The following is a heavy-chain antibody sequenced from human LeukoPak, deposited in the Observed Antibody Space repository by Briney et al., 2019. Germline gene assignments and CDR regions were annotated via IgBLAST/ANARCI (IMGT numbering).Heavy chain of an antibody. CDR3: ARDSAELDY. CDR2: ISSTSYI. V-gene: IGHV3-21*01. Sequence: GGSLRLSCAASGFTFSTYSMNWVRQAPGKGLEWVSSISSTSYIYYADSVKGRFTISRDNAKNSLYLQMNSLRAEDTAVYYCARDSAELDYWGQGTLVTVSS. CDR1: GFTFSTYS. J-gene: IGHJ4*02. D-gene: IGHD1-26*01.